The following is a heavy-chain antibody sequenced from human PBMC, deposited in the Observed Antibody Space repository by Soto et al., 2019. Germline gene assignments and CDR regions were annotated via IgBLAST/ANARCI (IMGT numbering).Heavy chain of an antibody. Sequence: PGESLKISCQGSGYDFPNYWIGWVHQMPGKGLEWMRIVFPRRSDTKYSPSFQGRVTISADTSTSTASLQWNSLKASDTAIYYCARYGGGITDLDYYYYGLDVWGQGTTVTVSS. V-gene: IGHV5-51*07. J-gene: IGHJ6*02. CDR3: ARYGGGITDLDYYYYGLDV. CDR1: GYDFPNYW. CDR2: VFPRRSDT. D-gene: IGHD3-16*01.